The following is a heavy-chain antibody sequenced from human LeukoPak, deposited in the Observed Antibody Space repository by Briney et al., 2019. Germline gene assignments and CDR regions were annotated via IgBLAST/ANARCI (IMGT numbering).Heavy chain of an antibody. Sequence: GGSLRLSCAASGFTFSSFAMHWVRQAPGKGLEWISYIGIDSGNTNYADSVKGRFTISGDKAKNSLYLQMNSLRVEDTAVYYCARDYKYAFDNWGQGTLVTVSS. CDR3: ARDYKYAFDN. CDR1: GFTFSSFA. CDR2: IGIDSGNT. J-gene: IGHJ4*02. D-gene: IGHD5-24*01. V-gene: IGHV3-48*01.